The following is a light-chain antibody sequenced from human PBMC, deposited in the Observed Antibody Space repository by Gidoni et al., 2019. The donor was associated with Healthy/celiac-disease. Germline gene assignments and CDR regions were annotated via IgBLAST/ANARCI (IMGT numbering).Light chain of an antibody. J-gene: IGKJ4*01. V-gene: IGKV3-15*01. Sequence: ATLSCRASQSVSSNLAWYQQKPGQAPRLLIYGAATRATGIPASFSGSGSGTEFTLTISSLQSEDFAVDYCQQYNNWPPLTFGGGTKVEIK. CDR3: QQYNNWPPLT. CDR2: GAA. CDR1: QSVSSN.